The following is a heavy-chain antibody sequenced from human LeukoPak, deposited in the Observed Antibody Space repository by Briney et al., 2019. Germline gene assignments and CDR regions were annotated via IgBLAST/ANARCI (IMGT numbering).Heavy chain of an antibody. CDR1: GFTFDDYA. J-gene: IGHJ6*02. Sequence: GGSLRLSCAASGFTFDDYAMHWVRQAPGKGLEWVSGISWNSGSIGYADSVKSRFTISRDNAKNSLYLQMNSLRAEDTALYYCAKETAAKYYYYYYGMDVWGQGTTVTVSS. CDR2: ISWNSGSI. D-gene: IGHD6-25*01. V-gene: IGHV3-9*01. CDR3: AKETAAKYYYYYYGMDV.